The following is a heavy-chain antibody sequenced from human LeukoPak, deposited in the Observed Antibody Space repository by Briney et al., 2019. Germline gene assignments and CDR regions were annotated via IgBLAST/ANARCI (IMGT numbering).Heavy chain of an antibody. V-gene: IGHV4-34*01. CDR1: GGSFSGYY. D-gene: IGHD1-1*01. J-gene: IGHJ6*02. CDR2: INHSGST. CDR3: ARTGTHYYGMDV. Sequence: SETLSLTCAVYGGSFSGYYWSWIRQPPGKGLEWIGEINHSGSTNYNPSLKSRVTISVDTSKNQFSLKLSSVTAADTAVYYCARTGTHYYGMDVWGQGTTVTVSS.